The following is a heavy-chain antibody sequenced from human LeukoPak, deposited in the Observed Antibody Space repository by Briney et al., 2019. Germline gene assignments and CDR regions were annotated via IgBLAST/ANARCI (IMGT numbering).Heavy chain of an antibody. J-gene: IGHJ4*02. CDR1: GFTFSSYA. CDR3: AREGGAVAGLDY. Sequence: GGSLRLSCAASGFTFSSYAMHWVRQAPGKGLEWVAVISYDGSNKYYADSVKGRFTISRDNSKNTLYLQMNSLRAEGTAVYYCAREGGAVAGLDYWGQGTLVTVSS. D-gene: IGHD6-19*01. CDR2: ISYDGSNK. V-gene: IGHV3-30*04.